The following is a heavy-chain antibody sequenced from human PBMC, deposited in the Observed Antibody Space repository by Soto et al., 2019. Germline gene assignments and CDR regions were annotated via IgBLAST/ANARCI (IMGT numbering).Heavy chain of an antibody. Sequence: QVQLVESVRGVVQPGRSLRLYCAASGFTFSGYGMHWVRQAPGKGLEWVAITRHDGSNTYYADSVRGRFTISRDNSKKTLYLQMDSLRAEDTAVYYCARDGVGATTFFGYFDYWGQGTLVTVSS. J-gene: IGHJ4*02. V-gene: IGHV3-33*01. CDR3: ARDGVGATTFFGYFDY. CDR2: TRHDGSNT. CDR1: GFTFSGYG. D-gene: IGHD1-26*01.